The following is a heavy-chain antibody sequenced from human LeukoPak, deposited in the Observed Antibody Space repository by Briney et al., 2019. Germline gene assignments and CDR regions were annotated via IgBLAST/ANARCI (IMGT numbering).Heavy chain of an antibody. D-gene: IGHD2-15*01. V-gene: IGHV1-18*01. Sequence: GASVKVSCKASGYTFTSYGISWVRQAPGQGLEWMGWISAYNGNTNYAQKLQGRVTMTTDTSTSTAYMELRSLRSDDTAVYYCARALLRYCSGGSCYSACDYWGQGTLVTVSS. CDR1: GYTFTSYG. J-gene: IGHJ4*02. CDR2: ISAYNGNT. CDR3: ARALLRYCSGGSCYSACDY.